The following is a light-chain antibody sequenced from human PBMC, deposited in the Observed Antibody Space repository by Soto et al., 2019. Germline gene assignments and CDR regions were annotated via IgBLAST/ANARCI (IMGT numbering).Light chain of an antibody. J-gene: IGKJ1*01. V-gene: IGKV3-20*01. CDR1: QTVRNNY. Sequence: EFVLAQSPGTLSLSPGERATLSCRSIQTVRNNYLAWYQQKPGQAPRLLIYDASSRATGIPDRFSGGGSGTEFTLTISSLQSEDFAVYYCQQYNNWPPWTFGQGTKVDIK. CDR3: QQYNNWPPWT. CDR2: DAS.